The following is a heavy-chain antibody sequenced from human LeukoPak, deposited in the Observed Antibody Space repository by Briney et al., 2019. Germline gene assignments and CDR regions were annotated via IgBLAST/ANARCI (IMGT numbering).Heavy chain of an antibody. J-gene: IGHJ3*02. Sequence: SETLSLTCTVSGGSISSYYWSWIRQPAGKGLEWIGRIYTSGSTNYNPSLKSRVTMSVDTSKNQFSLKLSSVTAAGTAVYYCARDVPLVGYYVSFLDAFDIWGQGTMVTVSS. CDR1: GGSISSYY. V-gene: IGHV4-4*07. CDR2: IYTSGST. CDR3: ARDVPLVGYYVSFLDAFDI. D-gene: IGHD3-16*01.